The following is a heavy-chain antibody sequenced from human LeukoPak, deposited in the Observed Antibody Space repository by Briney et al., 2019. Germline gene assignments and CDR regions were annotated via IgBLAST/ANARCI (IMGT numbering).Heavy chain of an antibody. CDR1: GYSLSSGYY. CDR3: ARSEFSYGYHAFDI. J-gene: IGHJ3*02. V-gene: IGHV4-38-2*02. Sequence: SETLSLTCTVSGYSLSSGYYWGWIRQPPGKGLEWIGSIYHSGSTYYNPSLKSRVTISIDTSKNQFSLTLSSVTAADTAVYYCARSEFSYGYHAFDIWGHGTMVTVSS. CDR2: IYHSGST. D-gene: IGHD5-18*01.